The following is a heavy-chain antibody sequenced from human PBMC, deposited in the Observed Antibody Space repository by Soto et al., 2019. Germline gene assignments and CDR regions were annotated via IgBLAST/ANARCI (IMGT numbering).Heavy chain of an antibody. J-gene: IGHJ4*02. CDR3: AKDAKLLDWLPTSYYFDF. CDR1: GLSFSSYA. CDR2: ISRSGNST. V-gene: IGHV3-23*01. Sequence: EVQVLESGGGLAQPGRSLRLSCAVSGLSFSSYAMTWVRQSPGKGLEWVSSISRSGNSTYSADSVRGRFTISRDNSKNTLYLQMNSLRDEDTAVYYCAKDAKLLDWLPTSYYFDFWGQGTLVTVSS. D-gene: IGHD3-9*01.